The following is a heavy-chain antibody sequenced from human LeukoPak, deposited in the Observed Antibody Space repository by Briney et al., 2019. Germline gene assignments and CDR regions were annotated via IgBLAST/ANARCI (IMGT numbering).Heavy chain of an antibody. V-gene: IGHV4-4*02. CDR1: GGSITTTNY. CDR3: SRESGPFCPFGH. CDR2: VSLAGRT. D-gene: IGHD1-26*01. J-gene: IGHJ4*02. Sequence: PSETLSLTCGVSGGSITTTNYWSWVRQPPGGGLEWIGEVSLAGRTRYNPSLKNRVNISIDESKNHLYLNLASVTAADTAVYYRSRESGPFCPFGHWGQGTLVAVTS.